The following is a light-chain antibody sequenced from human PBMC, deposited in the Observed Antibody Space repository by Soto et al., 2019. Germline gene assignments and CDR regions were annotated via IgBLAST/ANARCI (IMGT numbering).Light chain of an antibody. J-gene: IGLJ1*01. Sequence: QSVLTQPASVSGSPGQSITSSCTGASSDVGGYKYVSWYQQHPDKAPKLIIYDVTNRPSGISNRFSGSKSGNTASLTISGLQAEDEADYYCSSYASSSSYVFGTGTKVPVL. CDR2: DVT. V-gene: IGLV2-14*01. CDR3: SSYASSSSYV. CDR1: SSDVGGYKY.